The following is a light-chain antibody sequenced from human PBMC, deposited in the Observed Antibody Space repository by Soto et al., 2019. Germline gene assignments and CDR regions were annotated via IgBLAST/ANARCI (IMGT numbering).Light chain of an antibody. J-gene: IGLJ2*01. CDR2: EVS. CDR3: SSYTSTGTYVI. CDR1: SSDVGGYNY. Sequence: QSALTQPASVSGSPGQSITISCTGTSSDVGGYNYVSWYQQHPGKAPKLMIYEVSNRPSGVSNRFSGSKSANTASLTISGLQAEDEADYYCSSYTSTGTYVIFGGGTKVTVL. V-gene: IGLV2-14*01.